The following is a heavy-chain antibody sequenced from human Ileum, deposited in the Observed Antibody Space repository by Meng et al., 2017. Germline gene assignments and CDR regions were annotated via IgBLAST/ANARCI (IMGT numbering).Heavy chain of an antibody. CDR1: GGSVSRAGYQ. V-gene: IGHV4-61*08. J-gene: IGHJ4*02. D-gene: IGHD1-26*01. Sequence: QVQLPESSPGLVRPSETLSRICTVSGGSVSRAGYQWGWIRQPPGKGLEWIGYASTNYNPSLKSRVTISLDTSRNQFSLSLSSVTAADTAVYYCARDHMGSLDYWGQGILVTVSS. CDR3: ARDHMGSLDY. CDR2: AST.